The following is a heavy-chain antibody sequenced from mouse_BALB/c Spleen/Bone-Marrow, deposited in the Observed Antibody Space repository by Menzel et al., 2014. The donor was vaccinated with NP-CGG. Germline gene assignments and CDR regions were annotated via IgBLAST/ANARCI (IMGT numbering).Heavy chain of an antibody. Sequence: VQLKESGAELVKLGASVKLSCTASGFNIKDTYMHWVKQRPEQGLEWIGRIDPANGNTKYDPKFQGKATITADTSSNTAYLQLSSLTSEDTAVYYCALYYDYDVGYWGQGTTLTASS. CDR1: GFNIKDTY. CDR3: ALYYDYDVGY. CDR2: IDPANGNT. V-gene: IGHV14-3*02. D-gene: IGHD2-4*01. J-gene: IGHJ2*01.